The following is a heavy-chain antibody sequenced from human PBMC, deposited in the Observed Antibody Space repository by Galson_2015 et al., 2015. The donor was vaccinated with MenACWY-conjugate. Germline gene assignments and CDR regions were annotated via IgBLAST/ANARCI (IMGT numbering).Heavy chain of an antibody. Sequence: SLRLSCAASGFTFSSYWMHWVRHAPGKGLVWVSLINSDGSSTSYADSVKGRFTISRDNAKNTLYLQMNSLKTEDTAVSYCIAEVRSGGSCSSRICWNWGQGILVTVSS. CDR2: INSDGSST. V-gene: IGHV3-74*01. CDR3: IAEVRSGGSCSSRICWN. J-gene: IGHJ4*02. CDR1: GFTFSSYW. D-gene: IGHD2-15*01.